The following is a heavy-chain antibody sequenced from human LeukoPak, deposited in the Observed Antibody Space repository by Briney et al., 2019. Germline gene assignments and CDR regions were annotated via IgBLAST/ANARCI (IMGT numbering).Heavy chain of an antibody. V-gene: IGHV3-23*01. J-gene: IGHJ4*02. D-gene: IGHD5-24*01. CDR3: AKDGYNYEAFDY. CDR1: GFTFSSYA. CDR2: ISGSGGST. Sequence: GGSLRLSCATSGFTFSSYAMSWVRQAPGKGLEWVSAISGSGGSTYYADSVKGRFTISRDNSKNTLYLQMNSLRAEDTAVYYCAKDGYNYEAFDYWGQGTLVTVSS.